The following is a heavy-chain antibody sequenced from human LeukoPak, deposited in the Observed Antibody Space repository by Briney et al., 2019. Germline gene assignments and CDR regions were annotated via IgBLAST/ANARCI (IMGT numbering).Heavy chain of an antibody. J-gene: IGHJ4*02. CDR2: IYYSGST. V-gene: IGHV4-59*01. CDR3: ASRSSIWSGYQDTLYYFDS. D-gene: IGHD3-3*01. Sequence: SETLSLTCSVSGVTISSYYWSWIRQPPGKRLEWIGHIYYSGSTNYNPSHKSRVTISVDTSKNQFSLKLSSVTAADTAVYYCASRSSIWSGYQDTLYYFDSWGQGTLVTVSS. CDR1: GVTISSYY.